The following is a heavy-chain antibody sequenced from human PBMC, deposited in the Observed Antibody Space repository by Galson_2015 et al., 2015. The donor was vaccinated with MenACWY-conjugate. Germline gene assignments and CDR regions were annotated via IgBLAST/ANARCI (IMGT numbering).Heavy chain of an antibody. CDR3: ARHPPGGRGMDV. CDR1: GYSFSTYW. V-gene: IGHV5-51*01. J-gene: IGHJ6*02. D-gene: IGHD1-26*01. Sequence: SGAEVKKPGESLKISCKGTGYSFSTYWIGWVRQMPGKGLEWMGLINPGDSNTRYSPSFQGQVTIPADKSISTAYLQWSSLKASDTAIYYCARHPPGGRGMDVWGQGTTVTVSS. CDR2: INPGDSNT.